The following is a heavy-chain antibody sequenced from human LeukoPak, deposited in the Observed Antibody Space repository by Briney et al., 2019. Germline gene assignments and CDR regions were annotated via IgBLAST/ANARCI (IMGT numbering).Heavy chain of an antibody. CDR1: GGSISSDNYH. J-gene: IGHJ5*02. Sequence: NSSETLSLTCTVSGGSISSDNYHWSWIRQPAGKGLEWIGRIYTSGSTNYNPSLKSRVTISVDTSKNQFSLQLNSVTPEDTAVYYCARVNRHNWNYKLYNWFDPWGQGTLVTVSS. V-gene: IGHV4-61*02. CDR2: IYTSGST. CDR3: ARVNRHNWNYKLYNWFDP. D-gene: IGHD1-7*01.